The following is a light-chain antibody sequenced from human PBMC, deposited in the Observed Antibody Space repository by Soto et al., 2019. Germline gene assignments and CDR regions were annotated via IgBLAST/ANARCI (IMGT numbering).Light chain of an antibody. Sequence: IIVPKAQASMYVSQGDKATVSSRASQRLNNKLAGYQQKLGQAPRHLIYSPSTRATGISGRFRGSGSGTEFNLTITSLQSEDFAVYFCQQYNNWPPDTFGQGTTLEIK. CDR1: QRLNNK. CDR3: QQYNNWPPDT. CDR2: SPS. V-gene: IGKV3-15*01. J-gene: IGKJ2*01.